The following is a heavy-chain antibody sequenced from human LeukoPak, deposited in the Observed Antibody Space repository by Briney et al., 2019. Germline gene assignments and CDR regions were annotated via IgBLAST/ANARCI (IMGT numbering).Heavy chain of an antibody. J-gene: IGHJ6*03. Sequence: GGSLRLSCAASGFIFSNYWMSWVRQAPGKGLEWVANIKQDGSETSYVDSVKGRFTISRDNAKNSLYLQMNSLRAEDTAVYYCARGGDGSGWGYYYYMDVWGKGTTVTISS. V-gene: IGHV3-7*01. CDR2: IKQDGSET. D-gene: IGHD6-19*01. CDR3: ARGGDGSGWGYYYYMDV. CDR1: GFIFSNYW.